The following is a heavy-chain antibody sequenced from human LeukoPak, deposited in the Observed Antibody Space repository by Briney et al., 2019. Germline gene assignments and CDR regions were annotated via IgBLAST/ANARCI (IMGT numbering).Heavy chain of an antibody. CDR3: ARRRVTVVRGVDITSYYFDY. D-gene: IGHD3-10*01. CDR1: GFTFSSYW. Sequence: GGSLRLSCAASGFTFSSYWMSWVRQAPGKGLEWVSGINWNGGSTGFADSVKGRFTISRDNAKNSIYLQMNSLRVEDTALYYCARRRVTVVRGVDITSYYFDYWGQGTLVTVSS. CDR2: INWNGGST. J-gene: IGHJ4*02. V-gene: IGHV3-20*04.